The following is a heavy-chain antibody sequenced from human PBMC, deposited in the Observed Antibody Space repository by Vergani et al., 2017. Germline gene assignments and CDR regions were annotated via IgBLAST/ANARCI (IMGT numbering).Heavy chain of an antibody. CDR2: IKSKTDGGTT. CDR1: GFTFSNAW. Sequence: EVQLVESGGGLVKPGGSLRLSCAASGFTFSNAWMSWVRKAPGKGLEWVGRIKSKTDGGTTDYAAPVKGRFTISRDDSKNTLYLQMNSLKTEDTAVYYCTTERRYSSSAGYWGQGTLVTVSS. J-gene: IGHJ4*02. CDR3: TTERRYSSSAGY. V-gene: IGHV3-15*01. D-gene: IGHD6-6*01.